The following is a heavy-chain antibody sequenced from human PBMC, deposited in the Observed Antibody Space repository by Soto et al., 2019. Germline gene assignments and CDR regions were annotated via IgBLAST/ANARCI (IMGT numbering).Heavy chain of an antibody. CDR1: GFTFSSYW. J-gene: IGHJ6*03. V-gene: IGHV3-74*01. CDR3: ARGASGRYYADV. Sequence: EVQLVESGGGLVQPGGSLRLSCAASGFTFSSYWLHWVRQAPGKGLVWVSRINGDASRTNYADSVRGRFTISRDNAKNTLYLEMSSLRAEDTAVYYCARGASGRYYADVWGKGTTVTVSS. D-gene: IGHD3-10*01. CDR2: INGDASRT.